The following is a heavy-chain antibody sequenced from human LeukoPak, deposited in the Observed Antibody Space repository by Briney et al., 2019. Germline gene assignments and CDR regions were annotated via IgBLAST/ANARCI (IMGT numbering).Heavy chain of an antibody. Sequence: GGSLRLSCAASGLTFSSFAMSWVRQAPGKGLEWVSGISGSGGSTYYADSVKGRFTISRDNSKKTLFLQMNSLRAEDTAVYYCAKRGYCSSTSCENYFDYWGQGTLVTVSS. J-gene: IGHJ4*02. CDR2: ISGSGGST. V-gene: IGHV3-23*01. CDR1: GLTFSSFA. CDR3: AKRGYCSSTSCENYFDY. D-gene: IGHD2-2*01.